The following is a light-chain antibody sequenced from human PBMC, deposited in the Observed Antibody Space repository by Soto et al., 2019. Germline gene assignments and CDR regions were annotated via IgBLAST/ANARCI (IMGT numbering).Light chain of an antibody. J-gene: IGLJ2*01. CDR2: DVS. CDR1: SSDVGGYNY. CDR3: SSYTTSGSLV. V-gene: IGLV2-14*01. Sequence: QSVLTQPASVSGSPGQSITISCTGTSSDVGGYNYVSWYQQHPGKAPKLMIYDVSNRPSGVSNRFSGSKSGNTASQTISGLQAEDEADYYCSSYTTSGSLVFGGGTKLTVL.